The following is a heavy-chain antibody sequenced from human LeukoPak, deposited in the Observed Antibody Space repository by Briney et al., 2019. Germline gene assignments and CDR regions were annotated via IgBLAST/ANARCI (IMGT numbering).Heavy chain of an antibody. Sequence: GGSLRLSCAASGFTVSSNYMSWVRQAPGKGLEWVSVIYSGGSTYYAGSVKGRFTISRDNSNNTLYLQMNSLTAEDTAVYYCARRENCYDSSGYYSHYFDYWGQGTLVTVSS. J-gene: IGHJ4*02. CDR2: IYSGGST. CDR3: ARRENCYDSSGYYSHYFDY. D-gene: IGHD3-22*01. CDR1: GFTVSSNY. V-gene: IGHV3-66*01.